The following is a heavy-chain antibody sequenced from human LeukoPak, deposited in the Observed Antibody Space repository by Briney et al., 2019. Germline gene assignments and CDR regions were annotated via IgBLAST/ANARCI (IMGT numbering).Heavy chain of an antibody. CDR3: ARDEWGDAFDI. Sequence: GGSMRLSCAASGFTFSSYSMNWVRQAPGKGLEWVSSISSSSSYIHSADSVRGRFTISRDDAKNSLFLQMNSLRAEDTAVYYCARDEWGDAFDIWGQGTMVTVFS. CDR1: GFTFSSYS. J-gene: IGHJ3*02. V-gene: IGHV3-21*01. D-gene: IGHD1-26*01. CDR2: ISSSSSYI.